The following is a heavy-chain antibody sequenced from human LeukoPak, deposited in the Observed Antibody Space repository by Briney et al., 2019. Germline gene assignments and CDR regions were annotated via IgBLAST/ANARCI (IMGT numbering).Heavy chain of an antibody. V-gene: IGHV4-38-2*01. Sequence: SETLSLTCAVSGYSISRGYYWALIRQPPGKGLEWIGTVYHTGSTYYNPSLDSRVTISVDTSKNEFSLNLKSVTAADTAVYYCARVGWIITSGFDYWGQGALVTVSS. CDR3: ARVGWIITSGFDY. D-gene: IGHD3-10*01. CDR2: VYHTGST. CDR1: GYSISRGYY. J-gene: IGHJ4*02.